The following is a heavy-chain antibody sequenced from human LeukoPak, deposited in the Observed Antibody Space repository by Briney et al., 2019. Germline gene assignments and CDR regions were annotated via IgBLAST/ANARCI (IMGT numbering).Heavy chain of an antibody. CDR2: ISSSGSTI. Sequence: PGGSLRLSCAASGFTFSSYNMNWVRQAPGKGLEWVSYISSSGSTIYYADSMKGRFTISRDNAKNPLYLQMNSLRAEDTAVYYCAELGITMIGGVWGKGTTVTISS. D-gene: IGHD3-10*02. V-gene: IGHV3-48*03. CDR1: GFTFSSYN. J-gene: IGHJ6*04. CDR3: AELGITMIGGV.